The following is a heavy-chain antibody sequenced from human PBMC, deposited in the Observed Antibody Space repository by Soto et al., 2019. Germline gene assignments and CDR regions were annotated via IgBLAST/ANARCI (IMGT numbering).Heavy chain of an antibody. D-gene: IGHD4-17*01. CDR1: GGSISSYY. V-gene: IGHV4-59*01. J-gene: IGHJ6*02. CDR3: AREATTVVTKDYYYGMDV. CDR2: IYYSGST. Sequence: SETLSLTCTVSGGSISSYYWSWIRQPPGKGLEWIGYIYYSGSTNYNPSLKSRVTISVDTSKNQFSLKLSSVTAADTAVYYCAREATTVVTKDYYYGMDVWGQGTTVTVSS.